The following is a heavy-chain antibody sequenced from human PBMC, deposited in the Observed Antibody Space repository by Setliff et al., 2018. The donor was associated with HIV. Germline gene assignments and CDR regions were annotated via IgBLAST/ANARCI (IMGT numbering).Heavy chain of an antibody. CDR1: GYSFTDYY. J-gene: IGHJ6*03. Sequence: GASVKVSCKASGYSFTDYYIHWVRQAPGQGLEWMGWISAYNGNTNYAQKFQGRVTMTTDTSTSTAHMELRSLRSDDTAVYYCVRGVQSPPHYSYYYMDVWGEGTMVTVSS. V-gene: IGHV1-18*04. CDR3: VRGVQSPPHYSYYYMDV. D-gene: IGHD3-3*01. CDR2: ISAYNGNT.